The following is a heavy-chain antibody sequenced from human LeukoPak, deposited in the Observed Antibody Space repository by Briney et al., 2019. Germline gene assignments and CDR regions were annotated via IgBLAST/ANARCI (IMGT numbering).Heavy chain of an antibody. CDR2: ISYDGSNK. D-gene: IGHD3-10*01. V-gene: IGHV3-30*18. J-gene: IGHJ4*02. CDR3: AKAGGLLWFGELGVEDY. Sequence: GGSLRLSCAASGFIFSSYGMHWVRQAPGKGLEWVAVISYDGSNKYYADSVKGRFTISRDNSKNTLYLQMNSLRAEDTAVYYCAKAGGLLWFGELGVEDYWGQGTLVTVSS. CDR1: GFIFSSYG.